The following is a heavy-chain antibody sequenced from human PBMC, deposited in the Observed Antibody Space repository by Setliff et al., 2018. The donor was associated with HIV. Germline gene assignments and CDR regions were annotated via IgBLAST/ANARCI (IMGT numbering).Heavy chain of an antibody. V-gene: IGHV4-34*01. Sequence: SETLSLTCAVYGGSFSGYYWNWIRQPPGNGLEWTGEINHSGSTKYNPSLKSRVTISVDMSKNQFSLKLTSVTAADTAVYYCARSIYGSATYPLDIWGQGIQVTVSS. CDR3: ARSIYGSATYPLDI. J-gene: IGHJ4*02. D-gene: IGHD3-10*01. CDR1: GGSFSGYY. CDR2: INHSGST.